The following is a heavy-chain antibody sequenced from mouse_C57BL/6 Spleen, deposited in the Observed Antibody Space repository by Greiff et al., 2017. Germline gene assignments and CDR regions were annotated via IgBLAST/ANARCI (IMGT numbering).Heavy chain of an antibody. V-gene: IGHV1-80*01. J-gene: IGHJ2*01. D-gene: IGHD1-3*01. CDR3: ASEELNWVYFDY. CDR1: GYAFSSYW. Sequence: VQLQQSGAELVKPGASVKISCKASGYAFSSYWMNWVKQRPGKGLEWIGQIYPGDGDTNYNGKFKGKATLTADKSSSTAYMQLSSLTSEDSAVYCCASEELNWVYFDYWGQGTTLTVSS. CDR2: IYPGDGDT.